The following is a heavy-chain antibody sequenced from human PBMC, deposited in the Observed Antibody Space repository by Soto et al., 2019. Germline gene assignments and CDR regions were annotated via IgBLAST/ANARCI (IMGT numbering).Heavy chain of an antibody. D-gene: IGHD3-10*01. Sequence: GESLKISGKGSGYSFTSYWISWVRQMPGKGLEWMGRIDPSDSCTNYSPSFQGHVTISADKSISTAYLQWSSLKASDTAMYYCARQGAGSGSYYTSGYYYYGMDVWGQGTTVTVSS. CDR1: GYSFTSYW. CDR3: ARQGAGSGSYYTSGYYYYGMDV. J-gene: IGHJ6*02. CDR2: IDPSDSCT. V-gene: IGHV5-10-1*01.